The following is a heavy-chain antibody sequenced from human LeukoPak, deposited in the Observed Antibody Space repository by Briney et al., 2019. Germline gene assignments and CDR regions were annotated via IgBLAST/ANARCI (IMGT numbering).Heavy chain of an antibody. D-gene: IGHD2-21*01. CDR2: IYYSGST. CDR1: GGSISSYY. J-gene: IGHJ4*02. CDR3: ARGRGEGAGGYYFDY. Sequence: PSETLSLTCTVSGGSISSYYWSWIRQPPGKGLEWIGYIYYSGSTNYNPSLKSRVTISVDTSKNQFSLKLSSVTAADTAVYYCARGRGEGAGGYYFDYWGQGTLVNVSS. V-gene: IGHV4-59*01.